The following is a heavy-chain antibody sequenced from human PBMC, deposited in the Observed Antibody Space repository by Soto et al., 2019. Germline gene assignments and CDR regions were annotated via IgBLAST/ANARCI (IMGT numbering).Heavy chain of an antibody. D-gene: IGHD1-26*01. V-gene: IGHV3-30*18. J-gene: IGHJ4*02. CDR1: GFLFSSYG. CDR2: ISYDGSNT. Sequence: GGPLRLSCVASGFLFSSYGMHWVRQAPGKGLEWVAIISYDGSNTYYADSVKGRFTISRDNSKNTLYLQMNSLRDEDTSVYYCAKEGGLSGSYYISSSYYFDYWGQGTLVTVSS. CDR3: AKEGGLSGSYYISSSYYFDY.